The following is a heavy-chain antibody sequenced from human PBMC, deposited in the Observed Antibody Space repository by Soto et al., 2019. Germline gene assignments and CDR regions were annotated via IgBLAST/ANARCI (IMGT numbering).Heavy chain of an antibody. V-gene: IGHV3-30-3*01. D-gene: IGHD3-3*01. CDR2: ISYDGSNK. CDR3: ARESQMVWSGYDS. Sequence: QVQLVESGGGVVQPGRSLRLSCAASGFTFSSYAMHWVRQAPGKGLEWVAVISYDGSNKYYADSVKGRFTISRDNSKNTLYLQMNSLGAKDTAVYYCARESQMVWSGYDSWGQGTLVTVSS. CDR1: GFTFSSYA. J-gene: IGHJ5*02.